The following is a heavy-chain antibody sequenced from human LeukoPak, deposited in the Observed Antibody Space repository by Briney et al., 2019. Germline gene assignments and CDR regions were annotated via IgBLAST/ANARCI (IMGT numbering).Heavy chain of an antibody. CDR2: ISAYNGNT. CDR1: GGTFSSYA. Sequence: ASVKVSCKASGGTFSSYAISWVRQAPGQGLEWMGWISAYNGNTNYAQKLQGRVTMTTDTSTSTAYMELRSLRSDDTAVYYCARDSHSVTTNYYGMDVWGQGTTVTVSS. D-gene: IGHD4-17*01. J-gene: IGHJ6*02. V-gene: IGHV1-18*01. CDR3: ARDSHSVTTNYYGMDV.